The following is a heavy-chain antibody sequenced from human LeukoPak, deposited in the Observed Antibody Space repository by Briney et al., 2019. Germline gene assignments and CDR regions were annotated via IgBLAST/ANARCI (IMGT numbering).Heavy chain of an antibody. V-gene: IGHV1-18*01. CDR3: ARDSHDEWELPFFSY. Sequence: TSVKVSCKASGYTFTSYAISWVRRAPPHGLEWMGWSSAYNGNTNYAQKLQGRVTMTTDASTSTAYMELRSLRSDDTAVYYCARDSHDEWELPFFSYWGQGTLVTVSS. CDR1: GYTFTSYA. CDR2: SSAYNGNT. J-gene: IGHJ4*02. D-gene: IGHD1-26*01.